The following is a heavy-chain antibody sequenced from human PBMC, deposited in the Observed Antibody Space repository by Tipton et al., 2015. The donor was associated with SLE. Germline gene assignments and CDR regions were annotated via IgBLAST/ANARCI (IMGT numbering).Heavy chain of an antibody. V-gene: IGHV4-61*02. J-gene: IGHJ6*03. CDR2: IYNSGIT. CDR1: GDSCSSGSSS. Sequence: TLSLTCTVSGDSCSSGSSSWSWVRQPAGKGLEWIGLIYNSGITNYNPSLQSRVTLSVDMSKNQFSLRLSSVTAADTGVYYCVKSVVVVSPRDYYYYMDVWVKGTTVTVSS. D-gene: IGHD2-15*01. CDR3: VKSVVVVSPRDYYYYMDV.